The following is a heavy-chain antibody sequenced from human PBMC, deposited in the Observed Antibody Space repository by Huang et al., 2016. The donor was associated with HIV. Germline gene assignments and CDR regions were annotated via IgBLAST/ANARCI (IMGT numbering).Heavy chain of an antibody. CDR2: VNDSGGT. Sequence: QMQLQQRGAGLLKPSETLSLTCGVSGGSFTGNYLPWIRQAPGKGLEWIGEVNDSGGTNYNPALNGRVTRALDKSNRELALNLRSVTAADTAVYYCAGQWTILEWLLGLDVWGQGTTVIVSS. CDR3: AGQWTILEWLLGLDV. CDR1: GGSFTGNY. D-gene: IGHD3-3*01. V-gene: IGHV4-34*02. J-gene: IGHJ6*02.